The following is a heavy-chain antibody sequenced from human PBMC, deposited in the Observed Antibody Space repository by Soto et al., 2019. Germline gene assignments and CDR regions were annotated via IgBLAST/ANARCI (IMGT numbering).Heavy chain of an antibody. Sequence: GGSLRLSCAASGFTFSSYAMSWVRQAPGKGLEWVSTISASGATTYHADSVKGRFTISRDNAKNTLYLQMTSLRAEDTAVYYCARGRGYPDSFDIWGQGTMVTVSS. CDR3: ARGRGYPDSFDI. J-gene: IGHJ3*02. V-gene: IGHV3-23*01. CDR1: GFTFSSYA. CDR2: ISASGATT. D-gene: IGHD2-2*01.